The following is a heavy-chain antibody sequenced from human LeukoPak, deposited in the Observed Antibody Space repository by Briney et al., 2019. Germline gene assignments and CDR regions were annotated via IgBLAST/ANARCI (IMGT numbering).Heavy chain of an antibody. CDR1: GFTFSGYW. J-gene: IGHJ5*02. D-gene: IGHD2/OR15-2a*01. V-gene: IGHV3-74*01. CDR3: ARGNWFDH. Sequence: TGGSLRLSCAASGFTFSGYWMQWVRQAPGKGLVWVSRINSDGGSISYADSVKGRFTISRDNAKNTLYLQMSSLRAEDTAMYYCARGNWFDHWAQGTLVTVSS. CDR2: INSDGGSI.